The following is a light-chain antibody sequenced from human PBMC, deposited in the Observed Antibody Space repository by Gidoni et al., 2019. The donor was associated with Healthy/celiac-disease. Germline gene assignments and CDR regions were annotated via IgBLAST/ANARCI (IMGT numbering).Light chain of an antibody. CDR2: GAS. CDR3: QQYNNWPIT. J-gene: IGKJ5*01. CDR1: PSVSNN. V-gene: IGKV3-15*01. Sequence: EIVMTQSPPTLSVSQGERATLFCRASPSVSNNLAWYQQKPRQTPRLLIYGASTRATGIPAKFSGSGSGTEFTLNISSLQSEDFAVYYCQQYNNWPITFGQGTRLEIK.